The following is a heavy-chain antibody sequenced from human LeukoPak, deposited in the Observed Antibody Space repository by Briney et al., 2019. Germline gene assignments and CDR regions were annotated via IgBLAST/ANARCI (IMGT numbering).Heavy chain of an antibody. CDR1: GFTFSSYA. CDR2: ISGSGSST. D-gene: IGHD5-24*01. V-gene: IGHV3-23*01. Sequence: GGSLRLSCAASGFTFSSYAMSWVRQAPGEGLQWVSGISGSGSSTYYADSVRGRFTISRDNSKNTLYLQMNSLRAEDTAVYYCAKRTEYERWLPQLDSPAHFDYWGQGTLVTVSS. J-gene: IGHJ4*02. CDR3: AKRTEYERWLPQLDSPAHFDY.